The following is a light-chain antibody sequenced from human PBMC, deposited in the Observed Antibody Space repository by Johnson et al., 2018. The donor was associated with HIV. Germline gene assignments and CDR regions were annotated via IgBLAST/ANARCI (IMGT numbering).Light chain of an antibody. J-gene: IGLJ1*01. CDR1: SSNIENYF. Sequence: QSVLTQPPSVSAAPGQRVNISCSGHSSNIENYFVSWYQQLPGAAPRLLIYDDYKRPSGIPDRFSGSKTGTSATLGITGLQTADQADYYCETWDSSLRTAFFGTGTKVTVL. CDR2: DDY. CDR3: ETWDSSLRTAF. V-gene: IGLV1-51*01.